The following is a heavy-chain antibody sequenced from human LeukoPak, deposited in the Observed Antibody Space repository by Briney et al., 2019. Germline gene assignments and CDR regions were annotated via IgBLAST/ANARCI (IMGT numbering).Heavy chain of an antibody. Sequence: ASVKVSCKASGGTFSSYAISWVRQAPGQGLVWMGRIIPIFGTANYAQKFQGRVTITTDESTSTAYMELSSLRSEDTAVYYCARDQDDYYDSSGYYWYFDYWGQGTLVTVSS. D-gene: IGHD3-22*01. CDR3: ARDQDDYYDSSGYYWYFDY. J-gene: IGHJ4*02. V-gene: IGHV1-69*05. CDR1: GGTFSSYA. CDR2: IIPIFGTA.